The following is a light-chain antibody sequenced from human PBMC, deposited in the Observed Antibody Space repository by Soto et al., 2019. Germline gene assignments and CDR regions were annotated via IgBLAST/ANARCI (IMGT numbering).Light chain of an antibody. Sequence: QSALTQPPSASASPGQSVTISCTGTSSDIGGYNYVSWYQQHPGKAPKVVIYEVNKRPSGVPDRFSGSKSGSTASLTVSGLQAEEDADYYCTSDAGGNIWVFGGGTKLTVL. V-gene: IGLV2-8*01. J-gene: IGLJ3*02. CDR3: TSDAGGNIWV. CDR2: EVN. CDR1: SSDIGGYNY.